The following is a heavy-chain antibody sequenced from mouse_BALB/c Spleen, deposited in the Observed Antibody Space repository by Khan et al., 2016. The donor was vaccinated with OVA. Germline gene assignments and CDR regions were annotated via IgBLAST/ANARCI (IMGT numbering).Heavy chain of an antibody. V-gene: IGHV2-6*02. D-gene: IGHD2-1*01. CDR1: GFSLTSYG. Sequence: VQLQESGPGLVAPSQSLSITYTVSGFSLTSYGVHWVRQPPGKGLEWLIVIWSDGASTYNSALKSRLSISKDNSKSQVFLKMNSLQTDDTAMYYCARGNFYAMDYWGQGTSVTVSS. J-gene: IGHJ4*01. CDR3: ARGNFYAMDY. CDR2: IWSDGAS.